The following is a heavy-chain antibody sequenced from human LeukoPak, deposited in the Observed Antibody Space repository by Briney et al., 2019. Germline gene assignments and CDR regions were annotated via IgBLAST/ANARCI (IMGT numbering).Heavy chain of an antibody. CDR3: AKGGSGYFADL. D-gene: IGHD3-22*01. Sequence: GGSLRLSCAASGFISNNYGLIWVRQAPGKGLQWVSAISNDGGGTTYADFVKGRFTISRDNSKNTLFLQMSSLGAEDTALYYCAKGGSGYFADLWGQGTLVTVSS. CDR1: GFISNNYG. CDR2: ISNDGGGT. V-gene: IGHV3-23*01. J-gene: IGHJ5*02.